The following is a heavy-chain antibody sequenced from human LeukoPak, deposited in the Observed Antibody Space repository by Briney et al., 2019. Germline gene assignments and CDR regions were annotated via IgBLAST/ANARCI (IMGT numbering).Heavy chain of an antibody. CDR2: IYPGDSDT. D-gene: IGHD6-13*01. CDR3: ARLAVSDRSRGYSSSWYYFDY. CDR1: GYSFTSYW. J-gene: IGHJ4*02. V-gene: IGHV5-51*01. Sequence: GESLKISCKGSGYSFTSYWIGWVRQMPGKGLEWMGIIYPGDSDTRYSPSFQGQVTISADKSISTAYLQWSSLKASDTAMYYCARLAVSDRSRGYSSSWYYFDYWGQGTLVTVSS.